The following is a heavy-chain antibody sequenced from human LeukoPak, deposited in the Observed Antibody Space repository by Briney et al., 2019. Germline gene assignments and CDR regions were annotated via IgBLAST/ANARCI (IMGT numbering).Heavy chain of an antibody. Sequence: SETLSLTCTVSGGSISSSSYYWGWIRQPPGKGLEWIGSIYYSGSTYYNPSLKSRVTISVDTSKNQFSLKLSSVTAADTAVYYCARAPGDFDCWGQGTLVTVSS. CDR2: IYYSGST. D-gene: IGHD3-16*01. CDR3: ARAPGDFDC. V-gene: IGHV4-39*07. CDR1: GGSISSSSYY. J-gene: IGHJ4*02.